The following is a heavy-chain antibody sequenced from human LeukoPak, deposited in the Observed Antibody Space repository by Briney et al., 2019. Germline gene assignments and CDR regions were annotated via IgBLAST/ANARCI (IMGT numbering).Heavy chain of an antibody. Sequence: GGSLRLSCAASGFTFSSYAMSWVRQAPGKGLEWVSAISGSGGSTYYADSVKGRFTISRDNSKNTLYLQMNSLRAEDTAVYYCAKAIGTSERVVQAAIMVFDYWGQGTLVTVSS. D-gene: IGHD2-2*02. CDR2: ISGSGGST. CDR1: GFTFSSYA. J-gene: IGHJ4*02. CDR3: AKAIGTSERVVQAAIMVFDY. V-gene: IGHV3-23*01.